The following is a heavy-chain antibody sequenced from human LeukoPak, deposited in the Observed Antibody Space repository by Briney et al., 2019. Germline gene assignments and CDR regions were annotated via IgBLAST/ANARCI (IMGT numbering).Heavy chain of an antibody. Sequence: SVTVSCKASGGTLSNYAISWVRQAPGQGLEWMGRINPSLGIANYAQMFEGRVTVTADKATSTAYMELSSLRSEDTAVYYCARDQEIAVTGTLDYWGQGTLVTVSS. CDR3: ARDQEIAVTGTLDY. V-gene: IGHV1-69*04. J-gene: IGHJ4*02. CDR1: GGTLSNYA. D-gene: IGHD6-19*01. CDR2: INPSLGIA.